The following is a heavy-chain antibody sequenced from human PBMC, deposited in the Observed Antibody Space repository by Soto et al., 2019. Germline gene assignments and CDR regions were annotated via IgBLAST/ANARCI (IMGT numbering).Heavy chain of an antibody. J-gene: IGHJ4*02. CDR1: GFTFSSYG. CDR3: ARDPHKYYFDY. Sequence: PGGSLRLSCAASGFTFSSYGMHWVRQAPGKGLEWVAVIWYDGSNKYYADSVKGRFTISRDNSKNTLYLQMNSLRAEDTAVYYCARDPHKYYFDYWGQGTLVTVSS. CDR2: IWYDGSNK. V-gene: IGHV3-33*01.